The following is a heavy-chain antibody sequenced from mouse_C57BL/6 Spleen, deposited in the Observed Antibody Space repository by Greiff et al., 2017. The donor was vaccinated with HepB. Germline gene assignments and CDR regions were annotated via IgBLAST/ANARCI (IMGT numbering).Heavy chain of an antibody. CDR1: GFTFSSYA. CDR2: ISSGGDYI. CDR3: TREAGTLFAY. Sequence: EVKSVESGEGLVKPGGSLKLSCAASGFTFSSYAMSWVRQTPEKRLEWVAYISSGGDYIYYADTVKGRFTISRDNARNTLYLQMSSLKSEDTAMYYCTREAGTLFAYWGQGTLVTVSA. D-gene: IGHD4-1*01. V-gene: IGHV5-9-1*02. J-gene: IGHJ3*01.